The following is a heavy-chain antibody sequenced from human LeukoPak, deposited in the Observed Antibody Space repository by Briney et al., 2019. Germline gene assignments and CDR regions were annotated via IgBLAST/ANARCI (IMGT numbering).Heavy chain of an antibody. CDR1: GFTFSSYG. D-gene: IGHD6-13*01. Sequence: GRSLRLSCAASGFTFSSYGMHWVRQAPGKGLEWVAVISYDGSNKYYADSVEGRFTISRDNSKNTLYLQMNSLRAEDTAVYYCAKDQQGFDYWGQGTLVTVSS. CDR2: ISYDGSNK. V-gene: IGHV3-30*18. J-gene: IGHJ4*02. CDR3: AKDQQGFDY.